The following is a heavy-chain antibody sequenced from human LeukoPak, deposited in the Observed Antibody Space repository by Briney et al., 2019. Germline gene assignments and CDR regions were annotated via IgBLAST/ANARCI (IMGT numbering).Heavy chain of an antibody. D-gene: IGHD3-9*01. Sequence: SETLSLTCTVSGGSISSSSYYWGWIRQPPGKGLEWIGSIYYSGSTYYNPSLKSRVTISVDTSKNQFSLKLSSVTAADTAVYYCAREDYDILTGYLPNWFDPWGQGTLVTVSS. J-gene: IGHJ5*02. CDR2: IYYSGST. CDR3: AREDYDILTGYLPNWFDP. V-gene: IGHV4-39*07. CDR1: GGSISSSSYY.